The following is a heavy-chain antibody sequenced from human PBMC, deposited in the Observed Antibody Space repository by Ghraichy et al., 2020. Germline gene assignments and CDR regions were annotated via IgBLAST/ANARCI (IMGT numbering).Heavy chain of an antibody. D-gene: IGHD3-3*01. J-gene: IGHJ5*02. V-gene: IGHV4-34*01. CDR3: ARKASIGFWSGYYTGVNWFDP. Sequence: SETLSLTCAVYGGSFSGYYWSWIRQPPGKGLEWIGEINHSGSTNYNPSLKSRVTISVDTSKNQFSLKLSSVTAADTAVYYCARKASIGFWSGYYTGVNWFDPWGQGTLVTVSS. CDR1: GGSFSGYY. CDR2: INHSGST.